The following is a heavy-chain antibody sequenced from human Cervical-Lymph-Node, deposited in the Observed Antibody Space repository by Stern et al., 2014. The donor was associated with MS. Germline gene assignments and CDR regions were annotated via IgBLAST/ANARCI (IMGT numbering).Heavy chain of an antibody. CDR1: GYLFDDYW. V-gene: IGHV5-51*03. Sequence: EVQLVESGAEVKKPGESLKISCEASGYLFDDYWIGWVRQMSGRGLELVAIIFPRDSNTRYSPSVQGQVTISADKSISPAYLQWSSLKAPDTAMYYCARSPATPSGYDRFDYWGQGALVTVSS. CDR2: IFPRDSNT. D-gene: IGHD5-12*01. J-gene: IGHJ4*02. CDR3: ARSPATPSGYDRFDY.